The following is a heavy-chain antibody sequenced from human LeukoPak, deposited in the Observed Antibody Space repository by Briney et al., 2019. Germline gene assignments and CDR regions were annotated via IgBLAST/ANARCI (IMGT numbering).Heavy chain of an antibody. V-gene: IGHV1-46*01. CDR1: GHTFTSYY. D-gene: IGHD3-22*01. CDR3: ARDAALQDYYDSSDYFDY. J-gene: IGHJ4*02. Sequence: ASVKVSCKASGHTFTSYYMHWVRQAPGQGLEWMGIINPSGGSTSYAQKFQGRVTMTRDTSTSTVYMELSSLRSEDTAVYYCARDAALQDYYDSSDYFDYWGQGTLVTVSS. CDR2: INPSGGST.